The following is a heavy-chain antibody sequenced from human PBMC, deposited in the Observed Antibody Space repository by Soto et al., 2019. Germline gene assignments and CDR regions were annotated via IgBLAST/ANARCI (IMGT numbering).Heavy chain of an antibody. J-gene: IGHJ3*02. Sequence: GGSLRLSCAASGFTFSSYSMNWVRQAPGKGLEWVSSISSSSSYIYYADSVKGRFTISRDNAKNSLYLQMNSLRAEDTAVYYCARDHLVAVPAAMPPDAFDIWGQGTMVTVSS. CDR1: GFTFSSYS. V-gene: IGHV3-21*01. CDR3: ARDHLVAVPAAMPPDAFDI. CDR2: ISSSSSYI. D-gene: IGHD2-2*01.